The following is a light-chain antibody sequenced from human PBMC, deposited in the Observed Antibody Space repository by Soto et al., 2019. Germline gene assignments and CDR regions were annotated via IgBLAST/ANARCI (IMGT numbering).Light chain of an antibody. J-gene: IGKJ1*01. Sequence: DIQMTQNPSTLSASVGDRVTITCRASQSISSWLAWYQQKPGKAPKLLIYKASSLESGVPSRFSGSGSGTEFTLTISSLQPDDFATYYCQQYNSYWTFGQGTKVDI. CDR3: QQYNSYWT. CDR2: KAS. CDR1: QSISSW. V-gene: IGKV1-5*03.